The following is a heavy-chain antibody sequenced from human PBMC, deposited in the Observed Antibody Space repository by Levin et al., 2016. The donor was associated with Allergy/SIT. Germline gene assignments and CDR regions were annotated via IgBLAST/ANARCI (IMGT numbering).Heavy chain of an antibody. Sequence: GESLKISCAASGFTFSSYWMSWVRQAPGKGLEWVANIKQDGSEKYYVDSVKGRFTISRDNAKNSLYLQMNSLRAEDTAVYYCASLCYDFWSLGWFDPWGQGTLVTVSS. CDR1: GFTFSSYW. V-gene: IGHV3-7*03. D-gene: IGHD3-3*01. CDR2: IKQDGSEK. CDR3: ASLCYDFWSLGWFDP. J-gene: IGHJ5*02.